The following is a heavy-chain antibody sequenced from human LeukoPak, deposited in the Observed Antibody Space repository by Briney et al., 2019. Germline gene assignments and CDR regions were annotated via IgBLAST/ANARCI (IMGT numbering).Heavy chain of an antibody. D-gene: IGHD1-26*01. J-gene: IGHJ1*01. CDR2: VYHSGGT. V-gene: IGHV4-30-2*01. Sequence: SQTLSLTCTVSGGSISSGGYYWSWIRQPPGKGLEWIGYVYHSGGTYYSPSLKSRANISLDKSKNQFSLKLYSVTAADTAVYYCARGYGSGSYWQHWGQGTLVTVSS. CDR1: GGSISSGGYY. CDR3: ARGYGSGSYWQH.